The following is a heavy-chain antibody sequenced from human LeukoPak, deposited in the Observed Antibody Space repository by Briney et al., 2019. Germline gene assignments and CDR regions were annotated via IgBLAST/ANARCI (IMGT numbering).Heavy chain of an antibody. Sequence: TGGSLRLSCAASGFTFSSYAMSWVRQAPGEGLEWVSAISGSGGSTYYADSVKGRFTISRDNSKNTLYLQMNSLRAEDTAVYYCAKDQVVEDIVATNEFDYWGQGTLVTVSS. J-gene: IGHJ4*02. V-gene: IGHV3-23*01. CDR3: AKDQVVEDIVATNEFDY. CDR1: GFTFSSYA. CDR2: ISGSGGST. D-gene: IGHD5-12*01.